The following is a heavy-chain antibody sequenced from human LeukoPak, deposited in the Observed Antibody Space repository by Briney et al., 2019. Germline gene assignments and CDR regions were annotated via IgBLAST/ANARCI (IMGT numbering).Heavy chain of an antibody. CDR3: ARSGREQLVQDWFDP. CDR2: ISAYNGNT. J-gene: IGHJ5*02. CDR1: GYTFTSYG. V-gene: IGHV1-18*01. D-gene: IGHD6-13*01. Sequence: ASVKVSCKASGYTFTSYGISWVRQAPGQGLEWMGWISAYNGNTNYAQKLQGRVTMTTDTSTSTAYMELRSLRSDDTAVYYCARSGREQLVQDWFDPWGQGTLVTVSS.